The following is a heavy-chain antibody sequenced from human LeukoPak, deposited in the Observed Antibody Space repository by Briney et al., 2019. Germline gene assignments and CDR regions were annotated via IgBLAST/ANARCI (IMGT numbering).Heavy chain of an antibody. J-gene: IGHJ5*02. CDR3: ARDRGPYDFWSGYSPWFDP. D-gene: IGHD3-3*01. V-gene: IGHV4-59*12. CDR2: IYYSGST. Sequence: SETLSLTCTVSGGSISSYYWSWIRQPPGKGLEWIGYIYYSGSTNYNPSLKSRVTILADTSKNQFSLKLSSVTAADTAVYYCARDRGPYDFWSGYSPWFDPWGQGTLVTVSS. CDR1: GGSISSYY.